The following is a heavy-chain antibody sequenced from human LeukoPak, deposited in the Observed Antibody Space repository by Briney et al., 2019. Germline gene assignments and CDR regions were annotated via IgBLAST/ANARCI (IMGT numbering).Heavy chain of an antibody. CDR1: GYTFTSYY. CDR3: ARADYDYVWGSYRQYYFDY. J-gene: IGHJ4*02. V-gene: IGHV1-2*02. D-gene: IGHD3-16*02. CDR2: IIPNSGGT. Sequence: GASVKVSCKASGYTFTSYYMHWVRQAPGQGLEWMGWIIPNSGGTNYAQKFQGRVTMTRDTSISTAYMELSRLRSDDTAVYYCARADYDYVWGSYRQYYFDYWGQGTLVTVSS.